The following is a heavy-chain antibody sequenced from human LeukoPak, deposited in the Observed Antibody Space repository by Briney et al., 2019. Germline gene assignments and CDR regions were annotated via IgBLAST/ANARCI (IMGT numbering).Heavy chain of an antibody. V-gene: IGHV4-39*01. J-gene: IGHJ6*03. CDR1: GGSISSSSYY. D-gene: IGHD3-16*01. CDR3: ARPLGDYYYHYWTS. CDR2: IYYTGST. Sequence: SETLSLTCTVSGGSISSSSYYWGWIRQPPGKGLEWIGSIYYTGSTFYNPSLKSRVTISVDTSKNQFSLKLSSVTAADTAVYFCARPLGDYYYHYWTSGAKGPRSPSP.